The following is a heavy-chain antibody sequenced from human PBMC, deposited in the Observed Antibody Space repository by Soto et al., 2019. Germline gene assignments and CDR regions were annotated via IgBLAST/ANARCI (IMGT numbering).Heavy chain of an antibody. CDR2: ISSGSAAI. V-gene: IGHV3-48*02. J-gene: IGHJ3*02. Sequence: EVQLVESGGGLVQPGGSLRLSCAASGFTFSSYSMNWVRQAPGKGLEWVSYISSGSAAIHYADSAKGRFTISRDNAKNSLYLQMNSLRDEDTAVYCCARGSDAFDIWGQGTMITVSS. CDR1: GFTFSSYS. CDR3: ARGSDAFDI.